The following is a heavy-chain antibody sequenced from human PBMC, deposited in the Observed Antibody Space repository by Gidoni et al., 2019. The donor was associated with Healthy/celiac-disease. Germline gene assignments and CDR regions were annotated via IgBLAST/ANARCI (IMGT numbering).Heavy chain of an antibody. D-gene: IGHD5-18*01. Sequence: QVQLVQSGAEVKKPGASVKVSCKAYGYTCTGYYMHWVRQAPGQGLEWMGWINPNSGGTNYAQKFQGRVTMTRDTSISTAYMELSRLRSDDTAVYYCARGSAMVYPYWYFDLWGRGTLVTVSS. CDR3: ARGSAMVYPYWYFDL. J-gene: IGHJ2*01. CDR2: INPNSGGT. V-gene: IGHV1-2*02. CDR1: GYTCTGYY.